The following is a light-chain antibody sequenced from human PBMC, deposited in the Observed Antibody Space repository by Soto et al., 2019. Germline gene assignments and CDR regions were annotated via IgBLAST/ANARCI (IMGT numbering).Light chain of an antibody. CDR1: QSVRSRY. CDR2: GAS. J-gene: IGKJ2*01. CDR3: QQYGGSPPVT. Sequence: EIVLTQSPGTLSLSPGERATLSCRASQSVRSRYLAWYQQKPGQAPRLLIYGASSRATGIPDRFSGSGSGTDFTITITRLEPEDFAVYYCQQYGGSPPVTFGQGTKLEIK. V-gene: IGKV3-20*01.